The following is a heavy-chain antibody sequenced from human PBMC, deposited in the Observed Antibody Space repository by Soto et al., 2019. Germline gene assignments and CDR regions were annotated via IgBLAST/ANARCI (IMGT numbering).Heavy chain of an antibody. CDR3: ARHYGDGYDYLDY. D-gene: IGHD5-12*01. V-gene: IGHV4-59*08. Sequence: SETLSLTCTVSGWSISSYYWSWIRQPPGKGLEWIGYIYYRAKPNYNPSLKSRVNISQDTSKNQFSLKLSSVTAANTAVYYCARHYGDGYDYLDYWGQGTLVTVSS. CDR2: IYYRAKP. CDR1: GWSISSYY. J-gene: IGHJ4*02.